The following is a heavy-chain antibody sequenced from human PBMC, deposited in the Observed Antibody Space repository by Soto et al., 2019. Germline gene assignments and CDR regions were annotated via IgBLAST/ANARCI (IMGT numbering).Heavy chain of an antibody. CDR3: ARIRGYYYDSSGYYYFDY. Sequence: SGPTLVNPRQTLTLTCAFCLCSLSTSGMCVSWIRQPPGKALEWLALIDWDDDKYYSTSLKTRLTISKDTSKNQVVLTMTNMDPVDTATYYCARIRGYYYDSSGYYYFDYWGQGTLVTVSS. V-gene: IGHV2-70*01. CDR2: IDWDDDK. D-gene: IGHD3-22*01. J-gene: IGHJ4*02. CDR1: LCSLSTSGMC.